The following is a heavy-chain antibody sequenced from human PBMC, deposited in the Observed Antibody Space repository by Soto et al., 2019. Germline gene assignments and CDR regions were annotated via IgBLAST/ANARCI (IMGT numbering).Heavy chain of an antibody. D-gene: IGHD2-15*01. CDR1: GFTFSTYT. J-gene: IGHJ6*02. CDR2: IRGFSPYT. Sequence: GWLRRSGVASGFTFSTYTMNWVRQAPGKGLEWVSGIRGFSPYTFYSESVKGRFTISRDNAKNSLYLQMNSLRAEDTAVYYCARDRGYDAHDYYYNAMDVWGQGTMVNVSS. CDR3: ARDRGYDAHDYYYNAMDV. V-gene: IGHV3-21*01.